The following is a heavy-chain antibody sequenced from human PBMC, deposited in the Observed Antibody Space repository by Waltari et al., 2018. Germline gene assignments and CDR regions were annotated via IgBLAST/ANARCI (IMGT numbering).Heavy chain of an antibody. CDR3: AKSKAWQQLDY. CDR2: IYSGGST. CDR1: GFTFSSYA. V-gene: IGHV3-23*03. Sequence: EVQLLESGGGLVQPGGSLRLSCAASGFTFSSYAMRWVRQAPGKGLEWVSVIYSGGSTYYADSVKGRFTISRDNSKNTLYLQMNSLRAEDTAVYYCAKSKAWQQLDYWGQGTLVTVSS. J-gene: IGHJ4*02. D-gene: IGHD6-13*01.